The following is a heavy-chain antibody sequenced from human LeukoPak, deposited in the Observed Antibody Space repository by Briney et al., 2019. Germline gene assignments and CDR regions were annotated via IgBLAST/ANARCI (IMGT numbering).Heavy chain of an antibody. CDR3: AGDYGDYPRDYFDY. D-gene: IGHD4-17*01. V-gene: IGHV4-4*07. CDR1: GGSISSYY. Sequence: PSETLSLTCTVSGGSISSYYWSWIRQPAGKGLEWIGRIYTSGSTNYNPSLKSRVTMSVDTSKNQFSLKLSSVTAADTAVYYCAGDYGDYPRDYFDYWGQGTLVTVSS. CDR2: IYTSGST. J-gene: IGHJ4*02.